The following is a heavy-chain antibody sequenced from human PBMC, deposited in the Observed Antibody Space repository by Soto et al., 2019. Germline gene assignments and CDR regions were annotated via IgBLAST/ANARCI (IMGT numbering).Heavy chain of an antibody. J-gene: IGHJ6*02. CDR3: ARDPGIYYGMDV. CDR1: GFTFSDYY. Sequence: QVQLVESGGGLVKPGGSLRLSCAASGFTFSDYYMTWIRQVPGKGLEWLSYISSGGITIYYADSVKGRFTVSRDNAKNSMYLQMNNLRVEDTAVCYCARDPGIYYGMDVWGQGTTVTVSS. V-gene: IGHV3-11*01. CDR2: ISSGGITI.